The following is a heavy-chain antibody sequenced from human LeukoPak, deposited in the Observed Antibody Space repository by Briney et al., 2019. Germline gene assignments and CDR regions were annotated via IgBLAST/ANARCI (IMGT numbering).Heavy chain of an antibody. D-gene: IGHD5-18*01. Sequence: PGGSLRLSCAASGFTFSSYSMNWVRQAPGKGLEWVSSISSSSSYIYYADSVKGRFTISRDNAKNSLYLQMNSLRAEDTAVYYCAREHRSRGSYGLEGFDYWGQGTLVTVSS. J-gene: IGHJ4*02. V-gene: IGHV3-21*01. CDR2: ISSSSSYI. CDR1: GFTFSSYS. CDR3: AREHRSRGSYGLEGFDY.